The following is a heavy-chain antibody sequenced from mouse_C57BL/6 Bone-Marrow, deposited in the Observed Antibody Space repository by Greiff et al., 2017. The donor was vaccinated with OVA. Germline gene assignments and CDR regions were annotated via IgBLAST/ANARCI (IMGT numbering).Heavy chain of an antibody. D-gene: IGHD1-1*01. CDR1: GFTFSSYA. V-gene: IGHV5-4*03. CDR2: ISDGGSYT. J-gene: IGHJ2*01. CDR3: ARVYYYGTIDY. Sequence: DVKLQESGGGLVKPGGSLKLSCAASGFTFSSYAMSWVRQTPEKRLEWVATISDGGSYTYYPDNVKGRFTISRDNAKNNLYLQMSHLKSEDTAMYYCARVYYYGTIDYWGQGTTLTVSS.